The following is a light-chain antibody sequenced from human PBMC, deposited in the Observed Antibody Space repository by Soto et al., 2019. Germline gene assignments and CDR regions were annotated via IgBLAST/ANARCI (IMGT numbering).Light chain of an antibody. CDR2: LTS. CDR1: QAVNTR. CDR3: QQRSNWPRT. J-gene: IGKJ1*01. V-gene: IGKV3-11*01. Sequence: EIVLTQSPATLSAFPGDRVTLSCRASQAVNTRLAWYQHKPGQAPRLLIYLTSNRAAGVPSRFSAWGSETDFTLTISSLEPEDFAVYYCQQRSNWPRTFGQGNKVDIK.